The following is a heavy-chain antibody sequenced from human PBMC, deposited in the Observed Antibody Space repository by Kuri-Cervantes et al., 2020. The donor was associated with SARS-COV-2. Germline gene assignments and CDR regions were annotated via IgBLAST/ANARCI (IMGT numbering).Heavy chain of an antibody. Sequence: GSLRLSCTVSGGSISSSSYYWGWIRQPPGKGLEWIGSIYYSGNTYYNPSLKSRVTISVDTSKNQFSLKLSSVTATDTAVYYCASILGRTMNSSSWIIYYYYMDVWGKGTTVTVSS. D-gene: IGHD6-13*01. V-gene: IGHV4-39*01. CDR2: IYYSGNT. CDR3: ASILGRTMNSSSWIIYYYYMDV. CDR1: GGSISSSSYY. J-gene: IGHJ6*03.